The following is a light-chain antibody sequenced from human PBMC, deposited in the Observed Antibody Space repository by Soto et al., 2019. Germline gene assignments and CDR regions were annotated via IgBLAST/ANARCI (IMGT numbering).Light chain of an antibody. CDR2: EVS. CDR1: SSDVGGYNY. CDR3: SSYTSSSTSSYV. Sequence: QSALTQPASVSGSPGQSITISCTGTSSDVGGYNYVSWYQLHPGKAPKLMIYEVSNRPSGVSNRFSGSKSGNTASLTISGLQAEDEADYYCSSYTSSSTSSYVFGTGTKVTVL. J-gene: IGLJ1*01. V-gene: IGLV2-14*01.